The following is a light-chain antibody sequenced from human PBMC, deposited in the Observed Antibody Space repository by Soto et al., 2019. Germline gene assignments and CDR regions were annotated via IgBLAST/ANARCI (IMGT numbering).Light chain of an antibody. J-gene: IGLJ1*01. CDR3: SSYTSSSTRV. Sequence: QSVLTQPASVSGSPGQSTTISCTGTSSDVGGYNYVSWYQQHPGKAPKLMIYDVSNRPSGVSNRFSGSKSGNTASLSISGLQAEYEADYYCSSYTSSSTRVFGPGTEVTVL. CDR2: DVS. V-gene: IGLV2-14*01. CDR1: SSDVGGYNY.